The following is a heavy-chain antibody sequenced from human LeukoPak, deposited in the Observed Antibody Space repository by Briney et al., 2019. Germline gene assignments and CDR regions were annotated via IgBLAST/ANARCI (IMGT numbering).Heavy chain of an antibody. Sequence: PGGSLRLSCAASGFTFSSYAMSWVRQAPGNGLEWVSAISGSGGSTYYADSVKGRFTISRDNSKNTLYLQMNSLRAEDTAVYYCAKIYLPYTDIAVAGPGVDYWGQGTLVTVSS. CDR3: AKIYLPYTDIAVAGPGVDY. D-gene: IGHD6-19*01. CDR1: GFTFSSYA. V-gene: IGHV3-23*01. J-gene: IGHJ4*02. CDR2: ISGSGGST.